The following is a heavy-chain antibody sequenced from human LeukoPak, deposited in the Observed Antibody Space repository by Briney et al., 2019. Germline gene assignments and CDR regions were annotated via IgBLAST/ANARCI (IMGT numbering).Heavy chain of an antibody. CDR2: ITGRGSGT. J-gene: IGHJ3*01. V-gene: IGHV3-23*01. D-gene: IGHD3-10*01. CDR1: GFTFSDYA. Sequence: QSGGSLSLSCTAGGFTFSDYAMSWLPQTPGQGLEGVSGITGRGSGTFYAVAGKGRFTIARANSKDTLFLQMQRPRVKAMAVYDCAKEGRGTYVGGDAFDLWGHGTMVTVS. CDR3: AKEGRGTYVGGDAFDL.